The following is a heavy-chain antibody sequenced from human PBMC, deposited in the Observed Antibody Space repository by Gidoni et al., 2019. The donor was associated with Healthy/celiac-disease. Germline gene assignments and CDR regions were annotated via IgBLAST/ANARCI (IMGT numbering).Heavy chain of an antibody. CDR3: ATPYGSAGGGGLDP. D-gene: IGHD3-10*01. Sequence: QVPLVQSDPAVKKPGASVKFSGKASGSTFTSYGISWVRQAPGQGLEWMGWISAYIGNTNYAQKLQGRVTMTTDTSTSTAYMELRSLRSDDTAVYYCATPYGSAGGGGLDPWGQGTLVTVSS. V-gene: IGHV1-18*01. CDR1: GSTFTSYG. CDR2: ISAYIGNT. J-gene: IGHJ5*02.